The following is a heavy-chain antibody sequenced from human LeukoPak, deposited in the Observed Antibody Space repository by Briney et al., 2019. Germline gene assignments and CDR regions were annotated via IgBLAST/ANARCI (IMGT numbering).Heavy chain of an antibody. CDR3: ARDRRYCSGTTCYTRFDP. V-gene: IGHV1-8*03. D-gene: IGHD2-2*02. J-gene: IGHJ5*02. CDR2: MNPNSGNT. CDR1: GYTFTSYD. Sequence: ASVKVSCKASGYTFTSYDINWVRQATGQGLEWMGWMNPNSGNTGYAQKFQGRVTITRNTSISTAYMELSSLRSEDTAVYCCARDRRYCSGTTCYTRFDPWGQGTLVTVSS.